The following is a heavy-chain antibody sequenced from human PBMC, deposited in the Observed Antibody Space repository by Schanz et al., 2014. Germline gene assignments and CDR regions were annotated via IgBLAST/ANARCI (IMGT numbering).Heavy chain of an antibody. Sequence: EVKREEWGGFLFPPFFSLLLSCAASGFPFISYGMNWVRQAPGKGLEWVSYISSSSSYIYYADSMKGRFTISRDNAKNSLYLQMNSLRAEDTAVYYCARDYAGFDCWGQGTLVTVSS. V-gene: IGHV3-21*01. CDR2: ISSSSSYI. CDR3: ARDYAGFDC. CDR1: GFPFISYG. D-gene: IGHD3-16*01. J-gene: IGHJ4*02.